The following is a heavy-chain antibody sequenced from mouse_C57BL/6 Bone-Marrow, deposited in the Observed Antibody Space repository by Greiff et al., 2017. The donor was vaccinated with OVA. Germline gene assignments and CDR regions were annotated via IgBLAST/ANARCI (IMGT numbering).Heavy chain of an antibody. V-gene: IGHV5-9-1*02. CDR2: ISSGGDYI. D-gene: IGHD2-5*01. CDR3: TRFYYSNLYYYAMDY. CDR1: GFTFSSYA. Sequence: EVKLMESGEGLVKPGGSLKLSCAASGFTFSSYAMSWVRQTPEKRLEWVAYISSGGDYIYYADTVKGRFTISRDNARNTLYLQMSSLKSEDTAMYYCTRFYYSNLYYYAMDYWGQGTSVTVSS. J-gene: IGHJ4*01.